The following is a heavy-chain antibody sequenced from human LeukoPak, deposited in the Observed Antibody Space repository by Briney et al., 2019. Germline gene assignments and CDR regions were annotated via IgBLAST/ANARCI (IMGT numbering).Heavy chain of an antibody. Sequence: SVKVSCKTSGGTFLSHTFSWVRPTPGQGLEWLGKITPVINTANYAQTFQGRVSIYADKSTTTVYMDLSGLRPDDTAVYYCARVNLRGSNYNWFDPWGQGTLVTVAS. CDR1: GGTFLSHT. CDR3: ARVNLRGSNYNWFDP. J-gene: IGHJ5*02. CDR2: ITPVINTA. D-gene: IGHD1-26*01. V-gene: IGHV1-69*08.